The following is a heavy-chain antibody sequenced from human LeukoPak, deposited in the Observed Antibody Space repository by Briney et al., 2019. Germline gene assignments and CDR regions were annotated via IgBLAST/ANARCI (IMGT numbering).Heavy chain of an antibody. V-gene: IGHV1-8*01. D-gene: IGHD6-19*01. CDR2: MYPNSGNT. CDR1: GYTFTSYD. J-gene: IGHJ5*02. Sequence: ASVKVSCKTSGYTFTSYDINWVRQATGQGLEWMGWMYPNSGNTGYAQKFQGRVTMTRNTSINTAYMELSSLRSEDTAVYYCARGPGYRSGWSTGMPKGWFDPWGQGTLVTVSS. CDR3: ARGPGYRSGWSTGMPKGWFDP.